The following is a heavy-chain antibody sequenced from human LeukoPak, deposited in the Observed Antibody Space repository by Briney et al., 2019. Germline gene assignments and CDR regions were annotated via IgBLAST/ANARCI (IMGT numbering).Heavy chain of an antibody. CDR1: GGSISSYY. D-gene: IGHD3-10*01. CDR2: IFYTGST. J-gene: IGHJ4*02. Sequence: SETLSLTCTVSGGSISSYYWSWIRQPPGKGLEWIGYIFYTGSTNYNPSLKGRVTMSVDTSKNQFSLRLSSVTPADTAVYYCARGKYFYGSGSYYPFDYWGQGTLVTVSS. V-gene: IGHV4-59*01. CDR3: ARGKYFYGSGSYYPFDY.